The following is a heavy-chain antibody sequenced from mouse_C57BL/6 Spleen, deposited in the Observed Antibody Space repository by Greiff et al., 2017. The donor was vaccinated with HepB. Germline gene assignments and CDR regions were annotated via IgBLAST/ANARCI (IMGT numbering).Heavy chain of an antibody. V-gene: IGHV14-2*01. D-gene: IGHD3-2*02. Sequence: VQLQQSGAELVKPGASVKLSCTASGFNIKDYYMHWVKQRTEQGLEWIGRIDPEDGETKYAPNFQGKATITADTSSNTAYLQLSSLTSEDTAVYYCARTGYGSSGYLDYWGQGTTLTVSS. CDR3: ARTGYGSSGYLDY. CDR2: IDPEDGET. CDR1: GFNIKDYY. J-gene: IGHJ2*01.